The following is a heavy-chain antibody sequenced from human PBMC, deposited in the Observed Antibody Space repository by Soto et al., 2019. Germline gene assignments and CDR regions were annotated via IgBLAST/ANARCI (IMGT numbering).Heavy chain of an antibody. D-gene: IGHD2-15*01. CDR3: ASGGSRIVAFDS. V-gene: IGHV1-24*01. CDR1: GYTLTELS. CDR2: FDPEDGET. J-gene: IGHJ3*02. Sequence: ASGKVSCKVSGYTLTELSMHWVRQAPGKGLEWMGGFDPEDGETIYAQKFQGRVTMTEDTSTDTAYMELSSLRSEDTAVYYYASGGSRIVAFDSRGQRTLVTVSS.